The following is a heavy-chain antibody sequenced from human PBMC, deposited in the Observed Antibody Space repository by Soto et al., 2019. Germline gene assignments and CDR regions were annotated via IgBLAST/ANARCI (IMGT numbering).Heavy chain of an antibody. V-gene: IGHV1-3*05. CDR3: AGVGPPADP. CDR2: INAGNGNT. Sequence: QVQLVQSGAEEKKPGASVKVSCKASGYTFTSYAMHWVRQAPGQRLEWMGWINAGNGNTKYSQKFQGRVTITRDTSASTAYVKLSSLGSEETAVYYCAGVGPPADPWGQGTLVTVSS. CDR1: GYTFTSYA. J-gene: IGHJ5*02.